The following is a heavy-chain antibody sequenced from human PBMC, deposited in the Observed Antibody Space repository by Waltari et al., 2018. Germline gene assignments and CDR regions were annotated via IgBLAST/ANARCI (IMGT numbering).Heavy chain of an antibody. Sequence: QVQLVESGGGVVQPGRSLTPSCAASGFPFSTYAMTWVRQAPGKGLEWVAVIWYDGSNKYYADSVKGRFTISRDNSKNTLYLQMNSLRAEDTAVYNCARSVATAGIFDHWGQGTLVTVSS. CDR1: GFPFSTYA. CDR2: IWYDGSNK. CDR3: ARSVATAGIFDH. D-gene: IGHD6-13*01. J-gene: IGHJ4*02. V-gene: IGHV3-33*01.